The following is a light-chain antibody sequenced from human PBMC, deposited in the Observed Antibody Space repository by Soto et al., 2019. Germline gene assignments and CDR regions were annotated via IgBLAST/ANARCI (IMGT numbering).Light chain of an antibody. V-gene: IGLV2-14*01. Sequence: QSALTQPASVSGSPGQSITISCTGTSSDVGGYNYVSWYQQHPGKAPKLMIYEVSNRPSGVSNRFSGSKSGNTASLTISGLQADDEADYCCSSYTSINTWVFGGGTKLTVL. J-gene: IGLJ3*02. CDR1: SSDVGGYNY. CDR2: EVS. CDR3: SSYTSINTWV.